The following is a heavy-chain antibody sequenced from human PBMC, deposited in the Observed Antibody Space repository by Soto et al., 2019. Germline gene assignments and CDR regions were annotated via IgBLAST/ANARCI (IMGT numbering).Heavy chain of an antibody. CDR2: ISYDGSNK. CDR3: ARPSQPGSYSGIDY. V-gene: IGHV3-30-3*01. D-gene: IGHD1-26*01. Sequence: QVQLVESGGGVVQPGRSLRLSCAASGFTFSSYAVHWVRQAPGKGLVWVSLISYDGSNKYYADSVKGRFTISRDNSKNTLYLQMNSLRAEDTAVYYCARPSQPGSYSGIDYWGQGTLVTVSS. CDR1: GFTFSSYA. J-gene: IGHJ4*02.